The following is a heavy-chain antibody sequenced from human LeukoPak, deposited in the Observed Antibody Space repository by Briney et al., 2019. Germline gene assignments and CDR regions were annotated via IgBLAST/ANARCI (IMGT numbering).Heavy chain of an antibody. CDR1: GGSISSGGYY. J-gene: IGHJ4*02. D-gene: IGHD5-18*01. V-gene: IGHV4-31*03. Sequence: PSQTLSLTCTVSGGSISSGGYYWSWIRQHPGKGLEWIGHIHYSGSTYYNPSLQSRVTISPDTSKNQFSLKLNSVTAADTAVYYCARTDTAMGSFDYWGQGTLVTVSS. CDR2: IHYSGST. CDR3: ARTDTAMGSFDY.